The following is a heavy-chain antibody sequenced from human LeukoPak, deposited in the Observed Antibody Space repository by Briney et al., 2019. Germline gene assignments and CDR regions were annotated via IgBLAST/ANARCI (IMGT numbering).Heavy chain of an antibody. V-gene: IGHV3-23*01. CDR3: ARALPAASHTSFDY. J-gene: IGHJ4*02. CDR1: GFIFSNYA. CDR2: ISGSGGST. D-gene: IGHD2-2*01. Sequence: GRSLRLSCAASGFIFSNYAIHWVRQAPGKGLEWVSAISGSGGSTYYADSVKGRFTISRDVSKNTLYLQMNSLRAGDTAVFYCARALPAASHTSFDYWGQGALVTVSS.